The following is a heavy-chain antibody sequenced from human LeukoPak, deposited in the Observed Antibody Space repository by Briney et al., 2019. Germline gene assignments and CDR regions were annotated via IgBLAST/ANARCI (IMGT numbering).Heavy chain of an antibody. V-gene: IGHV3-48*03. Sequence: AGGSLRLSCAASGFTFSSYEMNWVRQAPGKGLEWVSYISATGGTIYYADSVKGRFTISRDSSKNSLYLQMDSLTPGDTAVYYCARDLVIRGVRAFDYWGQGTLVTVSS. J-gene: IGHJ4*02. D-gene: IGHD3-10*01. CDR2: ISATGGTI. CDR1: GFTFSSYE. CDR3: ARDLVIRGVRAFDY.